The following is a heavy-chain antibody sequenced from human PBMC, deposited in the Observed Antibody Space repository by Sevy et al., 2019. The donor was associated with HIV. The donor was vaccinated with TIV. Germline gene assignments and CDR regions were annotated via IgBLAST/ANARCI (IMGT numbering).Heavy chain of an antibody. CDR2: FDPEDGET. Sequence: VSVKVSCKVSEYTLTQLSMHWVRQAPGKGLERMGHFDPEDGETIYGQKFQGRVTMTEDISANTAYMQLNSLTSEDTAVYSCTTEGLRYHSGASLYQGDWFDPWGQGTLVHVSS. J-gene: IGHJ5*02. V-gene: IGHV1-24*01. D-gene: IGHD2-15*01. CDR3: TTEGLRYHSGASLYQGDWFDP. CDR1: EYTLTQLS.